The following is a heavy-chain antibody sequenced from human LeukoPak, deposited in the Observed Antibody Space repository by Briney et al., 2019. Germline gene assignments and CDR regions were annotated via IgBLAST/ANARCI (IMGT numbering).Heavy chain of an antibody. V-gene: IGHV3-30*03. J-gene: IGHJ3*02. D-gene: IGHD6-13*01. CDR3: AGSWSPYDAFDI. CDR1: GFTFSSYS. CDR2: ISYDGRNK. Sequence: QPGGSLRLSCAASGFTFSSYSMNWVRQAPGKGLEWLAVISYDGRNKYYADSVKGRFTISRDNSKNTLYLQMNSLRAEDTAMYYCAGSWSPYDAFDIWGQGTMVSVSS.